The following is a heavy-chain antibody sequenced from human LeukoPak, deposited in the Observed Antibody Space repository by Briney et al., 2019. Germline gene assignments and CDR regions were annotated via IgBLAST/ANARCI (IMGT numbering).Heavy chain of an antibody. V-gene: IGHV3-48*03. CDR2: ISSSGSTI. CDR1: GFTFSSYE. Sequence: GGSLRLSCAASGFTFSSYEMNWVPQAPGKGLEWVSYISSSGSTIYYADSVKGRFTISRDNAKNSLYLQMNSLRAEDTAVYYCARAPHETRGAILNDAFDIWGQGTMVTVSS. CDR3: ARAPHETRGAILNDAFDI. J-gene: IGHJ3*02. D-gene: IGHD2-15*01.